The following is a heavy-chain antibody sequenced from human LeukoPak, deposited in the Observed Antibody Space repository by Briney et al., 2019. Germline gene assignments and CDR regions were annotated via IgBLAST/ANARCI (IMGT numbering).Heavy chain of an antibody. J-gene: IGHJ5*02. CDR3: ARDRQLRQNGLRQYNWFDP. Sequence: GASVKVSCKASGYTFTSYAMHWVRQAPGQRLGWMGWINAGNGNTKYSQKFQGRVTITRDTSASTAYMELSSLRSEDTAVYYCARDRQLRQNGLRQYNWFDPWGQGTLVTVSS. D-gene: IGHD5-24*01. CDR1: GYTFTSYA. V-gene: IGHV1-3*01. CDR2: INAGNGNT.